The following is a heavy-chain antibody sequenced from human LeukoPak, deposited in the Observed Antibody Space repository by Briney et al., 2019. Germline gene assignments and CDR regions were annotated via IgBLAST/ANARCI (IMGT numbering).Heavy chain of an antibody. D-gene: IGHD1-26*01. CDR2: IKQDGSET. Sequence: PGGSLRLSCAASGFTFSNHWMSWVRQAPGKGLEWVANIKQDGSETYYVDSVKGRFTISRDNAKNSLYLQMNSLRAEDTAVYYCASMSGSYGSRDAFDIWGQGTMVTVSS. V-gene: IGHV3-7*01. CDR1: GFTFSNHW. J-gene: IGHJ3*02. CDR3: ASMSGSYGSRDAFDI.